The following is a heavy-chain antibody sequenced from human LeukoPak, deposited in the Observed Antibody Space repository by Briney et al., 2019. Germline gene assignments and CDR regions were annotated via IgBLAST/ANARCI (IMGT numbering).Heavy chain of an antibody. V-gene: IGHV3-23*01. CDR1: GFTFISYA. J-gene: IGHJ4*02. Sequence: GGSLSLSCAASGFTFISYALSWVRQAPGKGLEWVSAISGSGGSTYYADSVKGRFTISIDNSKNTLYLQMNSLRAEDTAVYYCAKDRATYYYYSSGFSWGQGTPVTVSS. CDR2: ISGSGGST. D-gene: IGHD3-22*01. CDR3: AKDRATYYYYSSGFS.